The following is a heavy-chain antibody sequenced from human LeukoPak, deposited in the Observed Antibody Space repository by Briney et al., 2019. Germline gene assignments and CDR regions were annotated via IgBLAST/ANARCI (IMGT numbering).Heavy chain of an antibody. J-gene: IGHJ4*02. Sequence: GGSLRLSCAASGFTVISNFMSWVRQAPGKELEWVSIIYSGGSTYYADSVKGRFTISRDNSKNTLYLQMNSLRAEDTALYHCARDGSSGWYSDYWGQGTLVTVSS. V-gene: IGHV3-53*01. CDR3: ARDGSSGWYSDY. D-gene: IGHD6-19*01. CDR2: IYSGGST. CDR1: GFTVISNF.